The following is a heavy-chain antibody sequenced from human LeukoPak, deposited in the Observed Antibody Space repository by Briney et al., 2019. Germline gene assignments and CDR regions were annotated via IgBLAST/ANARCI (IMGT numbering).Heavy chain of an antibody. CDR3: AKSSTTVTTWGYFDY. V-gene: IGHV3-30*18. Sequence: GGSLRLSCAASGFTFSSYVMHWVREAPGKGLECVAVISYDVSNKYYADSLNSRVTISRDNSKNTLYLQMNSLRAEDTAVYYCAKSSTTVTTWGYFDYWGQGTLVTASS. CDR2: ISYDVSNK. D-gene: IGHD4-17*01. J-gene: IGHJ4*02. CDR1: GFTFSSYV.